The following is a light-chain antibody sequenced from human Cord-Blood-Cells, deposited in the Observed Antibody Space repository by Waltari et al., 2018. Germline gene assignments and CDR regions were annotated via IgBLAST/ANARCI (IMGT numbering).Light chain of an antibody. V-gene: IGLV2-14*01. Sequence: QSALTQPASVSGSPGQSITISCPGTSSDVGGYNHVSWYQQPPGKAPKRMIYDVSKRPSGVSNRFSGSKSGNTASLTISGLQAEDEADYYCSSYTSSSTWVFGGGTKLTVL. CDR3: SSYTSSSTWV. J-gene: IGLJ3*02. CDR1: SSDVGGYNH. CDR2: DVS.